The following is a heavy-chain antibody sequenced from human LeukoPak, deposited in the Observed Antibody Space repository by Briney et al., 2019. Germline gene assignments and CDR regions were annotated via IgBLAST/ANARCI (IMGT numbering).Heavy chain of an antibody. CDR2: IKQDGIEK. Sequence: GGSLRLSCAASGFSFSSYWMSWVRQAPGKGLEWVANIKQDGIEKHYVDSVKGRFTISRDSAKNSLYLQMNSLRAEDTAVYYCARDRLNDLDYWGQGTLVTVSS. J-gene: IGHJ4*02. D-gene: IGHD3-22*01. V-gene: IGHV3-7*01. CDR1: GFSFSSYW. CDR3: ARDRLNDLDY.